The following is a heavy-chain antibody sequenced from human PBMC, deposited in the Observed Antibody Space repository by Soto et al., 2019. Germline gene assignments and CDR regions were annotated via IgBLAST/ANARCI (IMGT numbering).Heavy chain of an antibody. Sequence: PGGSMRLSSAASGFMFSRYAMSWVRQAPRKGLEWVPAISGSGGSTYYADSVKGRFTISRDNSKNTLYLQMNSLRAEDTAVYYCARATPYRDGYNYYRPEYYYYGMDVWGQGTTVTVSS. CDR2: ISGSGGST. D-gene: IGHD5-12*01. J-gene: IGHJ6*02. V-gene: IGHV3-23*01. CDR3: ARATPYRDGYNYYRPEYYYYGMDV. CDR1: GFMFSRYA.